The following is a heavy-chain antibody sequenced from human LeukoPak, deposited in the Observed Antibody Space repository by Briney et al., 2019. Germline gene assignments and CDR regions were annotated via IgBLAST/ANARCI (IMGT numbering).Heavy chain of an antibody. J-gene: IGHJ4*02. D-gene: IGHD4-17*01. CDR3: ARVDYGDYGFDY. CDR1: GFTVNSNY. V-gene: IGHV3-66*01. Sequence: GGSLRLSCAASGFTVNSNYMSWVRQAPGKGLEWVSVIYSGGSTFYADSVKGRFTISRDNSQNTLYLQMNSLRAEDTAVYYCARVDYGDYGFDYWGQGTLVTVSS. CDR2: IYSGGST.